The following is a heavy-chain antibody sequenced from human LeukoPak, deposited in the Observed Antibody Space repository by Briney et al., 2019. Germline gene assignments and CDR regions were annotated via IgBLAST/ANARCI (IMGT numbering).Heavy chain of an antibody. CDR2: ISSSSSTI. V-gene: IGHV3-48*01. J-gene: IGHJ4*02. D-gene: IGHD2-2*02. Sequence: GGSLRLSCAASGFTFSSYSMNWVRQAPGKGLEWVSYISSSSSTIYYADSVKGRFTISRDNAKNSLYLQMNSLRAEDTAVCYCARDRRYCSSTSCYTEGRFDYWGQGTLVTVSS. CDR3: ARDRRYCSSTSCYTEGRFDY. CDR1: GFTFSSYS.